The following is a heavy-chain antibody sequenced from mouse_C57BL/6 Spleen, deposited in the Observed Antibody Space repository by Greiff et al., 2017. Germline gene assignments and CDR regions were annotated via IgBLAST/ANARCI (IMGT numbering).Heavy chain of an antibody. J-gene: IGHJ4*01. CDR3: TRGAYGSPYAMDY. V-gene: IGHV1-15*01. Sequence: VQLVESGAELVRPGASVTLSCKASGYTFTDYEMHWVKQTPVHGLEWIGAIDPETGGTAYNQKFKGKAILTADKSSSTAYMELRSLTSEDSAVYYCTRGAYGSPYAMDYWGQGTSVTVSS. D-gene: IGHD1-1*01. CDR2: IDPETGGT. CDR1: GYTFTDYE.